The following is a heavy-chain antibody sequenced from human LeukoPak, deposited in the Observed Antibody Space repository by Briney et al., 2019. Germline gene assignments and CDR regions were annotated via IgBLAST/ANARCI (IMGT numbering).Heavy chain of an antibody. Sequence: GGSLRLSCAASGFTFSSYGMHWVRQAPGKGLEWVAFIRYDGSNKYYADSVKGRFTISRDNSKNTLYLQMNSLRAEDTAVYYCAKDVGSGWLYYFDYWGQGTLATVSS. CDR2: IRYDGSNK. CDR3: AKDVGSGWLYYFDY. D-gene: IGHD6-19*01. CDR1: GFTFSSYG. V-gene: IGHV3-30*02. J-gene: IGHJ4*02.